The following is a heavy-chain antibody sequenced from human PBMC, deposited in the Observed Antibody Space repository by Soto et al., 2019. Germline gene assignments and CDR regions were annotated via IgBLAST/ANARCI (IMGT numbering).Heavy chain of an antibody. D-gene: IGHD6-19*01. CDR1: GFTFSSYG. J-gene: IGHJ6*02. CDR2: IWYDGSNK. CDR3: ARDGVAVPRTNYYYYGMDV. Sequence: QVQLVESGGGVVQPGRSLRLSCAASGFTFSSYGMHWVRQAPGKGLEWVAVIWYDGSNKYYADSVKGRFTISRDNSKNTLYLQMNSRRAEDTAVYYCARDGVAVPRTNYYYYGMDVWGQGTTVTVSS. V-gene: IGHV3-33*01.